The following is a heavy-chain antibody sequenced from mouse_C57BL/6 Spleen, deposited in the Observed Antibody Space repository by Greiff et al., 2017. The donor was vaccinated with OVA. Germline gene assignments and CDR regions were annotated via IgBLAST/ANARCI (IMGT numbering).Heavy chain of an antibody. D-gene: IGHD1-1*02. Sequence: VQLKESGPGMVKPSQSLSLTCTVTGYSITSGYDWHWIRHFPGNKLAWMGYISYSGSTNYNPSLKSRISITHDTSKNHFFLKLNSVTTEDTATYYCASMGDWYFDVWGTGTTVTVSS. CDR3: ASMGDWYFDV. CDR1: GYSITSGYD. J-gene: IGHJ1*03. CDR2: ISYSGST. V-gene: IGHV3-1*01.